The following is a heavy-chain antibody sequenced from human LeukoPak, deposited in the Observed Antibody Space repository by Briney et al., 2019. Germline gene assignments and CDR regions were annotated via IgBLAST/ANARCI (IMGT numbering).Heavy chain of an antibody. J-gene: IGHJ4*02. CDR1: GFSFSDYY. CDR2: INQNSYTI. V-gene: IGHV3-11*01. CDR3: ARDYGYSYGYSFDY. Sequence: GGSLRLSCVASGFSFSDYYMTWIRQAPGKGLEWISNINQNSYTIYYADSVKGRFTISRDNAKSSLYLHMNSLRVEDTAVYYCARDYGYSYGYSFDYWGQGTLVTVSS. D-gene: IGHD5-18*01.